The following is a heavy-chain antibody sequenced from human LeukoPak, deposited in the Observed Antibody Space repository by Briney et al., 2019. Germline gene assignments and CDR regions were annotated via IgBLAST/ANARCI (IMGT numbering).Heavy chain of an antibody. Sequence: SETLSLTCTVSGGSISSYYWSWIRQPAGKGLEWIRRIYTSGSTNYNPSLKSRVTMSVDTSKNQFSLKLSSVTAADTAVYYCARDSTYYYGSGRVYYYYYYMDVWGKGTTVTISS. J-gene: IGHJ6*03. CDR3: ARDSTYYYGSGRVYYYYYYMDV. CDR1: GGSISSYY. CDR2: IYTSGST. V-gene: IGHV4-4*07. D-gene: IGHD3-10*01.